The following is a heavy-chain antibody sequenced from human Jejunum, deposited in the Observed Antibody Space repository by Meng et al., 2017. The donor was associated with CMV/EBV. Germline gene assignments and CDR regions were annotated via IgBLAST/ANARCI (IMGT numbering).Heavy chain of an antibody. J-gene: IGHJ5*02. CDR2: ISSDGSRT. V-gene: IGHV3-64*02. CDR1: GYNFRGFA. Sequence: LSCAASGYNFRGFAMHWVRQTPGKRLEYVSGISSDGSRTFYGDSVKGRFTISRDNSKDTMFLQMGSLRIEDTAVYYCGRGRDYGDLWGQGTLVTVSS. D-gene: IGHD3-10*01. CDR3: GRGRDYGDL.